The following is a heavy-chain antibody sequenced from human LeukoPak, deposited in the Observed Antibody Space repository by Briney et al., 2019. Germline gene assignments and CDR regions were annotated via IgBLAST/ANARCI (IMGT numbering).Heavy chain of an antibody. CDR2: LSDSGAST. V-gene: IGHV3-23*01. Sequence: SGGSLRLSCAASGFTFNNHAMAWVRLAPGKGLEWVSTLSDSGASTYYADSVKGRFTISRDNSRNTMYLQMDSLRADDTGVYFCARTPNRDGYSHIDFWGQGALVTVSS. CDR3: ARTPNRDGYSHIDF. D-gene: IGHD5-24*01. CDR1: GFTFNNHA. J-gene: IGHJ4*02.